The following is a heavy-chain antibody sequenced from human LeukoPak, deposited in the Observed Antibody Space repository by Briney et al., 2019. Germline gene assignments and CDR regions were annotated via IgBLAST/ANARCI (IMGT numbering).Heavy chain of an antibody. V-gene: IGHV3-9*01. CDR2: ISWNSGNI. J-gene: IGHJ4*02. CDR1: GFTFEDYS. Sequence: GGSLRLSCAASGFTFEDYSMHWVRQAPGKGLEWVSGISWNSGNIGYADSVKGRFTISRDNAKNSLYLQMNSLRAEDTALYYCARVLYSGYEADYWGQGTLVTVSS. D-gene: IGHD5-12*01. CDR3: ARVLYSGYEADY.